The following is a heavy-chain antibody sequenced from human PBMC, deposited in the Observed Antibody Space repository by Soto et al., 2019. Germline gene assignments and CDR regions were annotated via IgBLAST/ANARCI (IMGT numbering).Heavy chain of an antibody. CDR2: ISSDGSKK. D-gene: IGHD1-20*01. V-gene: IGHV3-30*18. J-gene: IGHJ4*01. CDR3: AKAPMVTGTKTYYFDY. CDR1: GVTFRKYG. Sequence: GGALRLSCAGSGVTFRKYGMHWVRPAPGKGPEWVAVISSDGSKKYYADSVKGRFTISRDDSKNTLYLQMDSLRPEDRAVYYCAKAPMVTGTKTYYFDYWGHGTLVTVSS.